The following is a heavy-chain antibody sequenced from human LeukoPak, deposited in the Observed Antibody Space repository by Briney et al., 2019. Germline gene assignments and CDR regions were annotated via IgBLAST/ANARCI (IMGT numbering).Heavy chain of an antibody. Sequence: GGSLRLSCAASGFTFSSYVMHWVRQAPGKGLEWVAVISNDAGTKYYADSVKGRFTISRDNSKNTVYLQMNSLGAEDAAVYYCARDYGSYYDILTGYGNWFDPWGQGTLVTVSS. J-gene: IGHJ5*02. D-gene: IGHD3-9*01. CDR2: ISNDAGTK. V-gene: IGHV3-30*04. CDR3: ARDYGSYYDILTGYGNWFDP. CDR1: GFTFSSYV.